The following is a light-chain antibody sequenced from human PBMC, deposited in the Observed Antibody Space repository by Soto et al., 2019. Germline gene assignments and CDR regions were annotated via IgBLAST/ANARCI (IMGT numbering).Light chain of an antibody. CDR3: CSYAGRYTVL. CDR1: SSDVGGSNY. Sequence: QSALTQPRSVSGSPGQSVTISCTGTSSDVGGSNYVSWYRQYPGKAPKLIVYDVTKRPSGVPDRFSGSKSGNTASLTISGLQGEDEADYYCCSYAGRYTVLFGGGTKLTVL. J-gene: IGLJ2*01. V-gene: IGLV2-11*01. CDR2: DVT.